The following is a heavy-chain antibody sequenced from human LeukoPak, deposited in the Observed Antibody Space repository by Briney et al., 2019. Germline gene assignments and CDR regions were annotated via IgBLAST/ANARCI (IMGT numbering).Heavy chain of an antibody. J-gene: IGHJ4*02. D-gene: IGHD6-25*01. CDR3: ARDSGYGTYDD. CDR2: IKEDGSVT. V-gene: IGHV3-7*01. CDR1: GFSFSASW. Sequence: PGGSLRLSCAAASGFSFSASWMKWVRQAPGKGLEWVASIKEDGSVTRYVDSVMGRFTISRDNAKNPLFLQMNGLRAEDTAVYYCARDSGYGTYDDWGQGTLVTVSS.